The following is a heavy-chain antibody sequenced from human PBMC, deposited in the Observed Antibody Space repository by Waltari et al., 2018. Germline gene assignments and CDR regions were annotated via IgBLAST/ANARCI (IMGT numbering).Heavy chain of an antibody. CDR2: IGGSGGST. J-gene: IGHJ4*02. Sequence: EVQLVESGGGLVQPGGSLRLSCAASGFSFSNDWMHWVRQVPGKGLEWVSGIGGSGGSTYYADSVKGRFTISRDNSKNILYLQMNSLRIDDTALYYCAKSPTYSGNSYYFDYWGQGSLVTVSS. V-gene: IGHV3-23*04. CDR3: AKSPTYSGNSYYFDY. CDR1: GFSFSNDW. D-gene: IGHD1-26*01.